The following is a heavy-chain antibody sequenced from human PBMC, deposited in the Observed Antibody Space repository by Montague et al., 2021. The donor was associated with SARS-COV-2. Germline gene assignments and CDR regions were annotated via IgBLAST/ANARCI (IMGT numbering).Heavy chain of an antibody. V-gene: IGHV4-34*01. CDR1: GGSFTGYS. J-gene: IGHJ3*02. CDR3: ARGRRPVVVPGAGPAGRAFDI. D-gene: IGHD2-2*01. CDR2: VNQSGTT. Sequence: SETLFLTCAVDGGSFTGYSWNWIRQPPGKGLEWIGEVNQSGTTIYNPSVKSGVTISEDTSKNQFYRRLNPVTAADTAVYYCARGRRPVVVPGAGPAGRAFDIWGQGTMVTVSS.